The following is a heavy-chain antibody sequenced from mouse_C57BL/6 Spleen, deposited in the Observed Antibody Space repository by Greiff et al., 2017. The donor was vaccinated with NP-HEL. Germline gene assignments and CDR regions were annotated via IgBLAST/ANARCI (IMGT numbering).Heavy chain of an antibody. CDR1: GYAFTNYL. Sequence: VKLQESGAELVRPGTSVKVSCKASGYAFTNYLIEWVKQRPGQGLEWIGVINPGSGGTNYNEKFKGKATLTADKSSSTAYMQLSSLTSEDSAVYFCARSPYYSNYMDYWGQGTSVTVSS. V-gene: IGHV1-54*01. CDR2: INPGSGGT. J-gene: IGHJ4*01. CDR3: ARSPYYSNYMDY. D-gene: IGHD2-5*01.